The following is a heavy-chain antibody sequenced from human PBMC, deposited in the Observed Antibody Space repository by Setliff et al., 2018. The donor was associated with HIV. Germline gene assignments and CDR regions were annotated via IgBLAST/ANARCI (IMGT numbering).Heavy chain of an antibody. CDR1: GFSFNSYG. CDR2: IWYDERHK. CDR3: VRSGLSRTMYSWLDP. D-gene: IGHD3-10*02. Sequence: PGGSLRLSCTFYGFSFNSYGMHWVRQAPGKGLEWVASIWYDERHKYYANSVKGRFTISRDNPKRTLYLQIDSLRAEDTAVYYCVRSGLSRTMYSWLDPWGQGTLVTVSS. J-gene: IGHJ5*02. V-gene: IGHV3-33*08.